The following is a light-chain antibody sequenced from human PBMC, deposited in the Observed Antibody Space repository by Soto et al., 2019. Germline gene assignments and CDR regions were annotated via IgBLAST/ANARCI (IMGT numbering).Light chain of an antibody. V-gene: IGLV1-47*01. J-gene: IGLJ1*01. CDR2: RNN. CDR1: SSNIGSNY. CDR3: AAGDDRMSGYV. Sequence: QSVLTQPPSASGTPGQRVTISCSGSSSNIGSNYVYWYQQLPGTAPKLLIYRNNQRPAGVPDRFSGSKSGTSASLAISGLRSEDEADYYCAAGDDRMSGYVFGTGTKLTVL.